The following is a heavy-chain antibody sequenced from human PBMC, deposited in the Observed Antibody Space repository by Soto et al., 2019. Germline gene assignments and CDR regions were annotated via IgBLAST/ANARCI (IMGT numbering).Heavy chain of an antibody. CDR2: IIPMLRMA. J-gene: IGHJ4*02. V-gene: IGHV1-69*02. CDR1: GGTFSSYT. D-gene: IGHD3-10*01. CDR3: TTNYGSGSTHFDY. Sequence: QVQLVQSGAAVKKPGSSVKVSCTASGGTFSSYTISWVRQVPGQGLEWMGRIIPMLRMANFAQNFQGRVTMTADESTSTAYMELSSLRSEDTAVYYCTTNYGSGSTHFDYWGQGTLVTVSS.